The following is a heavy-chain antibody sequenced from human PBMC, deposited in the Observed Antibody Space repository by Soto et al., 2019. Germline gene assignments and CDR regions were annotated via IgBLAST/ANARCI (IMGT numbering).Heavy chain of an antibody. Sequence: ASVKVSCKASGYTFTSYYMHWVRQAPVQGLEWMGIINPSGGSTSYAQKFQGRVTMTRDTSTSTVYMELSSLRSEDTAVYYCASQTPGHTDSYGRTLDYWGQGTLVTVSS. CDR2: INPSGGST. D-gene: IGHD5-18*01. J-gene: IGHJ4*02. V-gene: IGHV1-46*01. CDR1: GYTFTSYY. CDR3: ASQTPGHTDSYGRTLDY.